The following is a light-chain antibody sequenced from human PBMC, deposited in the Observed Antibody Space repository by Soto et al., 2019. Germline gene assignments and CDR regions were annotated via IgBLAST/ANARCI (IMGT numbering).Light chain of an antibody. J-gene: IGLJ2*01. CDR3: ATWDTAVSAVI. Sequence: QSVLTQPPSVSAAPGQQVTIYCSGGSSNIGNNFVSWYQQLPGTAPQLLIYDNYKRPSGIPDRFSASKSGTSATLGITGLQTGDGADYYCATWDTAVSAVIFGGGTKLTVL. CDR2: DNY. V-gene: IGLV1-51*01. CDR1: SSNIGNNF.